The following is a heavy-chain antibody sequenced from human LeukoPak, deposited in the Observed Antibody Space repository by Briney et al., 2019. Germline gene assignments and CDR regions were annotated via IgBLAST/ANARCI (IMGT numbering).Heavy chain of an antibody. J-gene: IGHJ4*02. CDR2: INPSGGST. CDR1: GYTFTSYD. Sequence: ASAKVSCKASGYTFTSYDINWVRQAPGQGLEWMGIINPSGGSTSYAQKFQGRVTMTRDTSTSTVYMELSSLRSEDTAVYYCARANSKIQLWFSSVSQSFDYWGQGTLVTVSS. CDR3: ARANSKIQLWFSSVSQSFDY. D-gene: IGHD5-18*01. V-gene: IGHV1-46*01.